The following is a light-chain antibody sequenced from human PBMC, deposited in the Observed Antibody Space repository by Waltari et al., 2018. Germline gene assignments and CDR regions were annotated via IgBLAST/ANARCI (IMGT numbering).Light chain of an antibody. CDR3: QQYGSSPYT. J-gene: IGKJ2*01. Sequence: EIVLTQSPGTLSLSPGERATLSCRASQSVSSSYLAWYQQKPGQAPRRLIDGASSRATGIPERFSGSGSGTDFTLTISRLEPEDFAVYYCQQYGSSPYTFGQGTKLEIK. CDR2: GAS. CDR1: QSVSSSY. V-gene: IGKV3-20*01.